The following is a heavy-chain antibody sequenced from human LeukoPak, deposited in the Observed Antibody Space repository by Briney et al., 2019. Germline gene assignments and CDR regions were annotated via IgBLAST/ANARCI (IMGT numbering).Heavy chain of an antibody. CDR3: ARAPITMVRGVALYYFDY. CDR2: IIAIFGTA. Sequence: SVKVSCKASGGTFSSYAISWVRQAPGQGLEWMGGIIAIFGTANYAQKFQGRVTITTDESTSTAYMELSSLRSEDTAVYYCARAPITMVRGVALYYFDYWGQGTLVTVSS. V-gene: IGHV1-69*05. CDR1: GGTFSSYA. D-gene: IGHD3-10*01. J-gene: IGHJ4*02.